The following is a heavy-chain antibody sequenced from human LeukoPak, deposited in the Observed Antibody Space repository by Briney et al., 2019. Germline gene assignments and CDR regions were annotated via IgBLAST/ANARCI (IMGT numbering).Heavy chain of an antibody. D-gene: IGHD6-25*01. CDR1: GGSISSYY. J-gene: IGHJ3*02. CDR3: ARGGYGDAFDI. Sequence: SETLSLTCTVSGGSISSYYWSWIRQPPGKGLEWIGYIYYSGSTNYNPSLKSRVTISVVTSKNQFSLKLSSVTAADTAVYYCARGGYGDAFDIWGQGTMVTVSS. V-gene: IGHV4-59*01. CDR2: IYYSGST.